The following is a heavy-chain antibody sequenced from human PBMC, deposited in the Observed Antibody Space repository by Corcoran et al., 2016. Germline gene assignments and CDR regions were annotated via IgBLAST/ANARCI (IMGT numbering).Heavy chain of an antibody. D-gene: IGHD5-12*01. CDR3: ARWLKGPSRIYWVDP. Sequence: QLQLQESGPGLVKPSETLSLTCTVSGGSISSSSYYWGWIRQPPGKGLEWIGSIYYSGSTYYNPSLKSRVTMSVDTSKNQFSLKLSSVTAADTAGYYCARWLKGPSRIYWVDPWGQGTLVTGSS. J-gene: IGHJ5*02. V-gene: IGHV4-39*01. CDR2: IYYSGST. CDR1: GGSISSSSYY.